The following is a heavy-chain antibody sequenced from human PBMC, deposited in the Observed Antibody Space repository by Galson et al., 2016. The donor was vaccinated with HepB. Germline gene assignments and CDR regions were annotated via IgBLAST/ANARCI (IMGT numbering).Heavy chain of an antibody. V-gene: IGHV3-23*01. CDR2: VNNGGNP. Sequence: SLRLSCAASGFNFRNFAMSWVRQAAGKGLEWVASVNNGGNPYYADSVKGRFIVSRDNSQNTLDLQLNSRRAEDTAVYYCAKDHPSSGWPTFDHWGPGTLVTVSS. J-gene: IGHJ4*02. CDR3: AKDHPSSGWPTFDH. CDR1: GFNFRNFA. D-gene: IGHD6-19*01.